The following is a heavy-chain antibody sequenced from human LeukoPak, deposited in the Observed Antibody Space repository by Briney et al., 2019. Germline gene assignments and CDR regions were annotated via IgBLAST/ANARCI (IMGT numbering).Heavy chain of an antibody. J-gene: IGHJ3*02. CDR1: GFTFDDYG. CDR2: INWNGGST. CDR3: ARAGREGYCTGGSCYGPGDHGFDI. Sequence: GGSLRLSCAASGFTFDDYGMSWVRQAPGKGLEWVSGINWNGGSTGYADSVKGRFTISRDNAKNSLYLQMNSLRAEDTALYYCARAGREGYCTGGSCYGPGDHGFDIWGQGTMVTVSS. D-gene: IGHD2-15*01. V-gene: IGHV3-20*04.